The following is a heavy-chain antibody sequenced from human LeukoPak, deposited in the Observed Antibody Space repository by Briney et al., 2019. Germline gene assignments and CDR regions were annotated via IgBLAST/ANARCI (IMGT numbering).Heavy chain of an antibody. V-gene: IGHV3-48*01. CDR3: ATPFDY. CDR1: GFTFSSYS. J-gene: IGHJ4*02. Sequence: GGSLRLSCAASGFTFSSYSMNWVRQAPGKGLEWVSYISGSSSTIYYADSVKGRFTISRDNAKNSLYLQMNSLGAEDTAVYYCATPFDYWGQGTLVTVSS. CDR2: ISGSSSTI.